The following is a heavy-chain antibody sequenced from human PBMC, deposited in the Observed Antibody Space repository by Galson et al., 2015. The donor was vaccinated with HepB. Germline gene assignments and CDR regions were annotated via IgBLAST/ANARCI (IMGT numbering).Heavy chain of an antibody. J-gene: IGHJ4*02. V-gene: IGHV3-23*01. D-gene: IGHD3-22*01. CDR2: ISGSGGST. CDR3: AKDLWVYDSSGYMYYFDY. CDR1: GFTFSSYA. Sequence: SLRLSCAASGFTFSSYAMSWVRQAPGKGLEWVSAISGSGGSTYYADSVKGRFTISRDNSKNTLYLQMNSLGAEDTAVYYCAKDLWVYDSSGYMYYFDYWGQGTLVTVSS.